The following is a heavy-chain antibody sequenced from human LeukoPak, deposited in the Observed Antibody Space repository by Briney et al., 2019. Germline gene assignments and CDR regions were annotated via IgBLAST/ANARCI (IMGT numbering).Heavy chain of an antibody. CDR2: IYYSGST. CDR3: ARAEDYYDSSGYFGD. Sequence: PSETLSLTCTVSGGSISSYYWSWIRQPPGKGLEWIGYIYYSGSTNYNPSLKSRVTISVDTPKNQFSLKLSSVTAADTAVYYCARAEDYYDSSGYFGDWGQGTLVTVSS. V-gene: IGHV4-59*01. CDR1: GGSISSYY. D-gene: IGHD3-22*01. J-gene: IGHJ4*02.